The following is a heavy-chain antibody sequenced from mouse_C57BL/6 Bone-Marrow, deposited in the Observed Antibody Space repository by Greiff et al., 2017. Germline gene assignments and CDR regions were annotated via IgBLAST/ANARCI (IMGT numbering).Heavy chain of an antibody. V-gene: IGHV1-42*01. CDR2: INPSTGGT. D-gene: IGHD2-1*01. CDR3: ARGGIYYGNPDWFAY. Sequence: EVKLLESGPELVKPGASVKISCKASGYSFTGYYMNWVKQSPEKSLEWIGEINPSTGGTTYNQKFKAKATLTVDKSSSTAYMQLKSLTSEDSAVYYCARGGIYYGNPDWFAYWGQGTLVTVSA. J-gene: IGHJ3*01. CDR1: GYSFTGYY.